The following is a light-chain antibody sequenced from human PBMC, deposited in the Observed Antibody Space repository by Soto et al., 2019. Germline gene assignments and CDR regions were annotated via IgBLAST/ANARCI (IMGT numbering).Light chain of an antibody. V-gene: IGKV1-5*03. CDR1: QSISSW. Sequence: DIQMTQSPSTLSASVGDRVTITCRASQSISSWLAWYQQKPGTAPNLLIYKASTLQSGVPSRFSGSGSGTEFTLTXSXLQPDDSATYYCQQYNDNWTFGQGTKVEIK. CDR2: KAS. CDR3: QQYNDNWT. J-gene: IGKJ1*01.